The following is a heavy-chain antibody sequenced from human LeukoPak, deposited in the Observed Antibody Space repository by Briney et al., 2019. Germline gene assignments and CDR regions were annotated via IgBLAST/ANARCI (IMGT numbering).Heavy chain of an antibody. CDR3: AREGPLGDFDY. CDR2: INHSGST. V-gene: IGHV4-34*01. D-gene: IGHD2-15*01. CDR1: GGSFSGYY. Sequence: SETLSLTCAVYGGSFSGYYWSWIRQPPGKGLEWIGEINHSGSTNYNPSLKSRVTISVDTSKNQFSLKLSSVTAADTAVYYCAREGPLGDFDYWGQGTLVTVSS. J-gene: IGHJ4*02.